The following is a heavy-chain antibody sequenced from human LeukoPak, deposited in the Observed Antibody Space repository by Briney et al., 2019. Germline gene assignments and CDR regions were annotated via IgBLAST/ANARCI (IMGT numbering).Heavy chain of an antibody. CDR2: IYCSGST. CDR3: ARRGVWGGIDY. Sequence: PSETLSLTCTVSGGSISSSSYYWGWIRQAPGKGLEWIGSIYCSGSTYYNPSLKSRVTISVDTSKNQFSLKLSSVTAADTAVYYCARRGVWGGIDYWGQGTLVTVSS. CDR1: GGSISSSSYY. J-gene: IGHJ4*02. V-gene: IGHV4-39*01. D-gene: IGHD7-27*01.